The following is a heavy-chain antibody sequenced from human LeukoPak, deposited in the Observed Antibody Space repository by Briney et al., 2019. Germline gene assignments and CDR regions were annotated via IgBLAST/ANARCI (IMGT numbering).Heavy chain of an antibody. J-gene: IGHJ4*02. Sequence: PGGSLRLSCAASGFTFSSYSMKWVRQAPGKGPEWVSSISSSSSYIYYADSVKGRFTISRDNAKSSLYLQMNSLRAEDTAVYYCARGFDSSGYHSALDYWGQGTLVTVSS. D-gene: IGHD3-22*01. CDR2: ISSSSSYI. V-gene: IGHV3-21*01. CDR1: GFTFSSYS. CDR3: ARGFDSSGYHSALDY.